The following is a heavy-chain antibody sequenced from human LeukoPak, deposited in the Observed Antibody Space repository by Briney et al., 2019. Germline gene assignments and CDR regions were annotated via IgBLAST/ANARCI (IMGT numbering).Heavy chain of an antibody. Sequence: SVKVSCKASGGTFSSYAISWVRQAPGQGLEWMGGIIPIFGTANYAQKFQGGVTITADESTSTAYMELSSLRSEDTAVYYCARGGVVAASPYCFDYWGQGTLVTVSS. CDR2: IIPIFGTA. D-gene: IGHD2-15*01. CDR3: ARGGVVAASPYCFDY. J-gene: IGHJ4*02. CDR1: GGTFSSYA. V-gene: IGHV1-69*01.